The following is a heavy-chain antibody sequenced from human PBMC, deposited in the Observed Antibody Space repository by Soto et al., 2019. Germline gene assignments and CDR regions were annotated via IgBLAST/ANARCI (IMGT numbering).Heavy chain of an antibody. Sequence: QVQLVESGGGVVQPGRSLRLSCAASGFTFSSYAMHWVRQAPVKGLEWVAVISYDGSNKYYADSVKGRFTISRDNSKNTLYLQMNRLRAEETAVSYCARDGACDSSGYLDYWGQWSLVTVSS. V-gene: IGHV3-30-3*01. CDR1: GFTFSSYA. CDR3: ARDGACDSSGYLDY. CDR2: ISYDGSNK. D-gene: IGHD3-22*01. J-gene: IGHJ4*02.